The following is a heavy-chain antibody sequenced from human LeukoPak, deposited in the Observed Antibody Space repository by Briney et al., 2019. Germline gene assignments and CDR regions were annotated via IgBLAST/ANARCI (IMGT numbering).Heavy chain of an antibody. CDR3: AKARPFNWDYFDY. CDR2: VSGSGGST. V-gene: IGHV3-23*01. Sequence: PGGSLRLSCAASGFSFSSYSMNWVRQAPGKGLEWVSGVSGSGGSTYYADSVKGRFTISRDNSKNTLYLQMNSLRAEDTAVYYCAKARPFNWDYFDYWGQGTLVTVSS. D-gene: IGHD7-27*01. CDR1: GFSFSSYS. J-gene: IGHJ4*02.